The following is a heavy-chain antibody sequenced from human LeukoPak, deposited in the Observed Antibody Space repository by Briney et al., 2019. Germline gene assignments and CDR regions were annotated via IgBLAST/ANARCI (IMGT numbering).Heavy chain of an antibody. CDR3: ATDIAAAGHDAFDI. CDR1: GYTFTSYA. V-gene: IGHV7-4-1*02. CDR2: INTNTGNP. Sequence: ASVKVSCKASGYTFTSYAMNWVRQAPGQGLEWMGWINTNTGNPTYAQGFTGRFVFSLGTSVSTAYLQISSLKAEDTAVYYCATDIAAAGHDAFDIWGQGTMVTVSS. D-gene: IGHD6-13*01. J-gene: IGHJ3*02.